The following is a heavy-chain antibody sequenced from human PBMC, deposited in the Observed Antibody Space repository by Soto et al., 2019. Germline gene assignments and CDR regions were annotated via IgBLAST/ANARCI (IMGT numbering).Heavy chain of an antibody. D-gene: IGHD1-1*01. Sequence: SETLSLTCTVAGASISGFYWSWIRKSAGKGLEWIGRIYATGTTDYNPSLKSRVMMSVDTSKKQFSLKLRSVTAADTAVYYCVRDGTKTLRDWFDPWGQGISVTVSS. V-gene: IGHV4-4*07. CDR3: VRDGTKTLRDWFDP. CDR1: GASISGFY. J-gene: IGHJ5*02. CDR2: IYATGTT.